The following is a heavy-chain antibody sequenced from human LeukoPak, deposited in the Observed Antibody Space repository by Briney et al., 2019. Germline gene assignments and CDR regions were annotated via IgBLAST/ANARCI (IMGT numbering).Heavy chain of an antibody. CDR2: IDPSDSYT. D-gene: IGHD6-19*01. Sequence: GESLKISCKGSGYNFTSYWISWVRQMPGKGLEWMGRIDPSDSYTNYSPSFLGHVTISADKSISTAYLQWSSLKASDTAMYYCASTTHYSSGWLDYWGQGTLVTVSS. J-gene: IGHJ4*02. V-gene: IGHV5-10-1*01. CDR1: GYNFTSYW. CDR3: ASTTHYSSGWLDY.